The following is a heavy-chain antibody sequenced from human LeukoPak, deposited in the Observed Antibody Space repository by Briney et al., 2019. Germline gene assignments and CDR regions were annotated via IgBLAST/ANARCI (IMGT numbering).Heavy chain of an antibody. V-gene: IGHV3-30*18. D-gene: IGHD5-12*01. Sequence: GRSLRLSCAASGFTFSNYGIHWVRQAPGKGLEWVALISYDGSDKYYADSVQGRFTISRDNSRNTLYLQMDSLRAEDTAVYYCAKDRYSAYDKTPFDYWGQGTLVTVSS. CDR2: ISYDGSDK. J-gene: IGHJ4*02. CDR3: AKDRYSAYDKTPFDY. CDR1: GFTFSNYG.